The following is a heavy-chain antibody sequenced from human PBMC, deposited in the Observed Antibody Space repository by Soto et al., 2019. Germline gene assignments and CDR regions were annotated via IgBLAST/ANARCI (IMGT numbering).Heavy chain of an antibody. Sequence: GGFLRLSCAASGFTFSSYAMSWVRQAPGKGLEWVSAISGSGGSTYYADSVKGRFTISRDNSKNTLYLQMNSLRAEDTAVYYCAKGSRHFIAVAGDFDYWGQGTLVTVSS. CDR2: ISGSGGST. CDR3: AKGSRHFIAVAGDFDY. V-gene: IGHV3-23*01. D-gene: IGHD6-19*01. CDR1: GFTFSSYA. J-gene: IGHJ4*02.